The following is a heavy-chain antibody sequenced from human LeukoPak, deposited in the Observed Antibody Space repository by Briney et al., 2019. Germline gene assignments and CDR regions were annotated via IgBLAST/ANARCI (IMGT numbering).Heavy chain of an antibody. J-gene: IGHJ5*02. CDR1: GFSLSNYW. CDR3: ARDPRNVGLAP. D-gene: IGHD2-15*01. CDR2: ISPDGSQT. Sequence: GGSPRLSCAASGFSLSNYWMHWVRQAPGKGLMWISQISPDGSQTFYADSVKGRFTISRDNAKNTLYLQMNGLRVEDTAVYYCARDPRNVGLAPWGQGTLVTVSS. V-gene: IGHV3-74*01.